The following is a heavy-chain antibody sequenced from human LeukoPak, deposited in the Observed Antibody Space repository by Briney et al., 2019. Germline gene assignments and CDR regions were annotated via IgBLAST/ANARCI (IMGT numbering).Heavy chain of an antibody. J-gene: IGHJ3*02. CDR3: ARASSGSYYRRDAFDI. CDR2: ITSSSSYT. Sequence: PGGSLRLSCAASGFTFSTYNMNWVRQAPGKGLERVSSITSSSSYTFYADSVRGRFTISRDNAKNSLYLQMNSLRAEDTAIYYCARASSGSYYRRDAFDIWGQGTMVTVSS. CDR1: GFTFSTYN. V-gene: IGHV3-21*01. D-gene: IGHD1-26*01.